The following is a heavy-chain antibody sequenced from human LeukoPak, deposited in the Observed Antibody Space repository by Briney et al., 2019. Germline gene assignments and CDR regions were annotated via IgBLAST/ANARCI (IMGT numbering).Heavy chain of an antibody. CDR2: TRNKANSYTT. Sequence: GGSLRLSCAVSGFTFSDHYMDWVRQAPGKGLEWVGRTRNKANSYTTEYAASVKGRFTISRDDSKHSLYLQMNSLRAEDTAVYYCAKHYGDYVPLYAFDIWGQGTMVTVSS. CDR1: GFTFSDHY. J-gene: IGHJ3*02. D-gene: IGHD4-17*01. CDR3: AKHYGDYVPLYAFDI. V-gene: IGHV3-72*01.